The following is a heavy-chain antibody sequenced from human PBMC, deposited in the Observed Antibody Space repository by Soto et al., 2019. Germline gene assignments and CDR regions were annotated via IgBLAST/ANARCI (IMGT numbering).Heavy chain of an antibody. V-gene: IGHV3-23*01. CDR1: EFTFADIA. J-gene: IGHJ4*02. CDR2: ISGSGGST. Sequence: PWGSQRPSWRAVEFTFADIAMRCVLQAPGKGLEWVPAISGSGGSTYYADSVKGRFTISRDNSKNTLYLQMNSLRAEDTAVYYCAKEQNPQAPDYWVQGTLVTVSS. CDR3: AKEQNPQAPDY.